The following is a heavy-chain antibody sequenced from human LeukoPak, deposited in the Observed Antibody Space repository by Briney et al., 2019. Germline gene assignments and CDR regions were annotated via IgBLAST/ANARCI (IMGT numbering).Heavy chain of an antibody. CDR3: AREGFGESYLDY. J-gene: IGHJ4*01. CDR1: GGTFSSYA. Sequence: SVKVSCKASGGTFSSYAISWVRQAPGQGLEWMGGIIPIFSTANYAQKFQGRVTITADESTSTAYMELSSLRSEDTAVYYCAREGFGESYLDYWGQGTLVTVSS. V-gene: IGHV1-69*13. CDR2: IIPIFSTA. D-gene: IGHD3-10*01.